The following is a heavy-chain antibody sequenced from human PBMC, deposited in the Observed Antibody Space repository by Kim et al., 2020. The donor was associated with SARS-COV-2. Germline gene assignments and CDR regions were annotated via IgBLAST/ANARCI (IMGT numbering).Heavy chain of an antibody. V-gene: IGHV3-9*01. D-gene: IGHD6-6*01. Sequence: GGSLRLSCAASGFTFDDYAMHWVRQAPGKGLEWVSGISWNSGSICYADSVKGRFTISRDNAKNSLYLQMNSLRAEDTALYYCAKDGDSSSYYYYYGMDVWGHGTTVIASS. J-gene: IGHJ6*01. CDR1: GFTFDDYA. CDR3: AKDGDSSSYYYYYGMDV. CDR2: ISWNSGSI.